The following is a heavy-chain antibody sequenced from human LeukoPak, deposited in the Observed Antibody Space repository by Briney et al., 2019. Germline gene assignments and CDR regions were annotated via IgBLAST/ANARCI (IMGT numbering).Heavy chain of an antibody. CDR2: IRQDGSDK. D-gene: IGHD3-22*01. Sequence: GGSLRLSCAASGFAFSDFWMSWVPQAPGKGLEWVANIRQDGSDKYYVASVRGRFTISRDNAKNPLYLQMNSLTAEDTAVYYCATSHDSSGNDWGQGTLVTVSS. V-gene: IGHV3-7*01. CDR3: ATSHDSSGND. J-gene: IGHJ4*02. CDR1: GFAFSDFW.